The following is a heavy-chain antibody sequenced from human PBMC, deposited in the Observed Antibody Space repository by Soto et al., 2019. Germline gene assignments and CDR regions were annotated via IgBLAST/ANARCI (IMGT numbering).Heavy chain of an antibody. CDR3: ASHSSLRGYCISTSCYGYYYGMDV. Sequence: QVQLVQSGAEVKKPGSSVKVSCKASGGTFSRYAISWVRQAPGQGLEWMGGIIPIFGTADYAQKFQGRVTITADESTSTAYMELSSLRSEDTAVYYCASHSSLRGYCISTSCYGYYYGMDVWGQGTTVTVSS. J-gene: IGHJ6*02. CDR2: IIPIFGTA. D-gene: IGHD2-2*01. V-gene: IGHV1-69*12. CDR1: GGTFSRYA.